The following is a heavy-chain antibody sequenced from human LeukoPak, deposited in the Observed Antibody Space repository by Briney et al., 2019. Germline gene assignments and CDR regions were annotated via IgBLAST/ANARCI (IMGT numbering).Heavy chain of an antibody. CDR2: IYTSGST. V-gene: IGHV4-61*02. Sequence: KPSETLSLTCTVSGGSISSGSYYWSWIRQPAGKGLEWIGRIYTSGSTNYNPSLKSRVTISVDTSKNQFSLKLSSVTAADTAVYYCAREAVTKIYYYYYMDVWGKGTTVTISS. J-gene: IGHJ6*03. CDR3: AREAVTKIYYYYYMDV. CDR1: GGSISSGSYY. D-gene: IGHD4-17*01.